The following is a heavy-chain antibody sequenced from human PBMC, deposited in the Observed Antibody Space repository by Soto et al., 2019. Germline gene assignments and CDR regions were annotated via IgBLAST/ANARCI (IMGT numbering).Heavy chain of an antibody. V-gene: IGHV3-33*01. CDR2: IWYDGSNK. D-gene: IGHD6-13*01. CDR1: GFTFSSYG. J-gene: IGHJ6*02. CDR3: ARDPPSYSSSRYYYYGMDV. Sequence: GGSLRLSCAASGFTFSSYGMHWVRQAPGKGLEWVAVIWYDGSNKYYADPVKGRFTISRDNSKNTLYLQMNSLRAEDTAVYYCARDPPSYSSSRYYYYGMDVWGQGTTVTVSS.